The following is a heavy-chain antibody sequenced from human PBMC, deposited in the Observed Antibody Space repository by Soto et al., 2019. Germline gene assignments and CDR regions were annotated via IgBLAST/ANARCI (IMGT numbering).Heavy chain of an antibody. V-gene: IGHV3-23*01. J-gene: IGHJ6*02. CDR1: GFTFSSYA. CDR2: ISGSGGST. Sequence: EVQLLESGGGLVQPGGSLRLSCAASGFTFSSYAMSWVRQAPGKGLEWVSAISGSGGSTYYADSVKGRFTISRDNSKTTLYLQMNSLRAEDTAVYYCAKDPPRSGWYYYGMDVWGQGTTVTVSS. CDR3: AKDPPRSGWYYYGMDV. D-gene: IGHD6-19*01.